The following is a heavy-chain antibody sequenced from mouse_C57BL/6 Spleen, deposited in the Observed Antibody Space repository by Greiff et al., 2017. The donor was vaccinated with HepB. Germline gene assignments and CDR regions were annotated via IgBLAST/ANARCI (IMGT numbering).Heavy chain of an antibody. D-gene: IGHD2-3*01. V-gene: IGHV1-76*01. Sequence: QVQLQQSGAELVRPGASVKLSCKASGYTFTDYYINWVKQRPGQGLEWIARIYPGSGNTYYNEKFKGKATLTAEKSASTAYMQLSSLTSEDSAVYFCARGNGYFLDYWGQGTTLTVSS. CDR2: IYPGSGNT. CDR3: ARGNGYFLDY. CDR1: GYTFTDYY. J-gene: IGHJ2*01.